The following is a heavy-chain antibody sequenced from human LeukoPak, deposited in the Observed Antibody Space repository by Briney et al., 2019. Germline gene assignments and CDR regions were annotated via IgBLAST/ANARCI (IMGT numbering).Heavy chain of an antibody. CDR2: ISGSGGST. D-gene: IGHD3-22*01. CDR3: AKESSSCYFN. Sequence: GGSLRLSCAASGFTFSSYVMNWVRQAPGKWLEWVSTISGSGGSTYYADSVKGRFTISRDNSKHTLYMEMNSLRAEDTAIYYGAKESSSCYFNWGQGTLVSVSS. CDR1: GFTFSSYV. V-gene: IGHV3-23*01. J-gene: IGHJ4*02.